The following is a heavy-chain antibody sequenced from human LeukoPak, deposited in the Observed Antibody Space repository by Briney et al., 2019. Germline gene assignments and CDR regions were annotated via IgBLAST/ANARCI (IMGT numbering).Heavy chain of an antibody. Sequence: GGSLRLSCAASGFTVSSNYMSWVRQAPGKGLEWVSVIYSGGSTYYADSVKGRFTISRDNSKNTLYLQMNSLRAEDTAVYYCARTRGYCSGGSCYRTFYFDYWGQGTLVTVFS. J-gene: IGHJ4*02. D-gene: IGHD2-15*01. V-gene: IGHV3-53*01. CDR1: GFTVSSNY. CDR3: ARTRGYCSGGSCYRTFYFDY. CDR2: IYSGGST.